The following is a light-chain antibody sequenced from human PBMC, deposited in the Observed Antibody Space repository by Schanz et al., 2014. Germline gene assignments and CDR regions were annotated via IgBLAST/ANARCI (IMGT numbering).Light chain of an antibody. Sequence: EIVLTQSPGTLSLSPGERATLSCRASQSVSSSYLAWYQQKPGQAPRLLIYGASSRATGIPDRFSGSGSGTDFTLTISSLQSEDFAVYYCQQYNNWPPLTFGGGTKVVIK. J-gene: IGKJ4*01. V-gene: IGKV3-20*01. CDR1: QSVSSSY. CDR3: QQYNNWPPLT. CDR2: GAS.